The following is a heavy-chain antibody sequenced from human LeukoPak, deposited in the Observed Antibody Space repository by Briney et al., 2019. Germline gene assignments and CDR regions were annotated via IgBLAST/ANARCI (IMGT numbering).Heavy chain of an antibody. V-gene: IGHV4-59*01. CDR1: GGSISSYY. J-gene: IGHJ4*02. CDR3: ARNSYGTDY. Sequence: SETLSLTCTVSGGSISSYYWSWIRQPPGKGLEWIGYIYYSGSTNYNPSLKSRVTISVDTSKNQFSLKLSSVTAADTAVYYCARNSYGTDYWGQGTLVTVSS. D-gene: IGHD5-18*01. CDR2: IYYSGST.